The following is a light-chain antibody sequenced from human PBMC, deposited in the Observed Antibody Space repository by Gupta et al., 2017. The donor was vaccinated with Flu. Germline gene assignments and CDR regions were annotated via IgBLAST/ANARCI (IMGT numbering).Light chain of an antibody. CDR3: QQTYSSPWT. Sequence: PSSLSASVGDRVTISCRASQSISTNLCWYQQKPGKAPKLLISTSSNLQSGVPSRFSGSGSGADFTLSIRSLQPEDLATYYCQQTYSSPWTFGQGTKVEL. CDR1: QSISTN. J-gene: IGKJ1*01. CDR2: TSS. V-gene: IGKV1-39*01.